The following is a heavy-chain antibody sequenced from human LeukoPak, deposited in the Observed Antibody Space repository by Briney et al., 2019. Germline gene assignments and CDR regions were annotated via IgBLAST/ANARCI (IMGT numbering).Heavy chain of an antibody. V-gene: IGHV4-34*01. D-gene: IGHD2-2*01. CDR3: ASTNCGSVSCYGANWFDP. CDR1: GGSFSGYY. CDR2: INHSGST. Sequence: PSETLSLTCAVYGGSFSGYYWSWIRQPPGKGLEWIGEINHSGSTNYNPSLKSRVTISVDTSKNQLSLRLSSVTAVDTAVYYCASTNCGSVSCYGANWFDPWGQGTLVTVSS. J-gene: IGHJ5*02.